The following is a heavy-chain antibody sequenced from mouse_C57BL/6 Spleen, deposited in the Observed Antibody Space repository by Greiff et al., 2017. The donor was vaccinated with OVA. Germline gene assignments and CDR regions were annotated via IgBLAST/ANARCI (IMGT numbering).Heavy chain of an antibody. CDR2: ISYDGSN. D-gene: IGHD1-2*01. V-gene: IGHV3-6*01. CDR1: GYSITSGYY. Sequence: ESGPGLVKPSQSLSLTCSVTGYSITSGYYWNWIRQFPGNKLEWMGYISYDGSNKYNPSLKNRISITRDTSKNQFFLKLNSVTTEDTATYYCARGGGWVDYWGQGTTLTVSS. J-gene: IGHJ2*01. CDR3: ARGGGWVDY.